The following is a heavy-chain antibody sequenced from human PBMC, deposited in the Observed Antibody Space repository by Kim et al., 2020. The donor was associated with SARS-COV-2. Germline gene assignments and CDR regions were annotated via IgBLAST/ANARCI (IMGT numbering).Heavy chain of an antibody. CDR2: IIPIFGTA. D-gene: IGHD3-10*01. Sequence: SVKVSCKASGGTFSSYAISWVRQAPGQGLEWMGGIIPIFGTANYAQKFQGRVTITADESTSTAYMELSSLRSEDTAVYYCARPRGWGSGSYYSTTFDYWGQGTLVTVSS. J-gene: IGHJ4*02. CDR1: GGTFSSYA. CDR3: ARPRGWGSGSYYSTTFDY. V-gene: IGHV1-69*13.